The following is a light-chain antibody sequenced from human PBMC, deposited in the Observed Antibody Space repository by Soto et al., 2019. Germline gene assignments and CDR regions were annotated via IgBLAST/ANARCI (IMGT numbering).Light chain of an antibody. CDR2: EVS. Sequence: QSALTQPPSASGSPGQSVTISCTGTSSDVGGYNYVSWYQQHPGKAPKVIIYEVSKRPSGVPDRFSGSKSGSTASLTVSGLQAEEEADSYCSSYAVTNIFVFGTGTKLTVL. J-gene: IGLJ1*01. CDR3: SSYAVTNIFV. CDR1: SSDVGGYNY. V-gene: IGLV2-8*01.